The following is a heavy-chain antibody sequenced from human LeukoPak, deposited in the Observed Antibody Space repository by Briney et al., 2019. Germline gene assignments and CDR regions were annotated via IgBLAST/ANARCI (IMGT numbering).Heavy chain of an antibody. CDR3: IKDIKAGGLDY. Sequence: PGRSLRLSCAASGFTLYDHAMHWIRQPPGPGKGLEWVSGIGWNSDRIDYADSVKGRFTISRDNAKNSLYLQMNSLRAEDTALYYCIKDIKAGGLDYWXXXTLVTVSS. V-gene: IGHV3-9*01. D-gene: IGHD3-10*01. J-gene: IGHJ4*01. CDR1: GFTLYDHA. CDR2: IGWNSDRI.